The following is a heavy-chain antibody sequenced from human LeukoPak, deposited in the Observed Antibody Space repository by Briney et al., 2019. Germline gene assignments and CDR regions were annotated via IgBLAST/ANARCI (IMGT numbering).Heavy chain of an antibody. CDR1: GFTFSGYW. V-gene: IGHV3-7*01. CDR3: AREPYYYDSSGHDY. D-gene: IGHD3-22*01. CDR2: IKQDGSEK. J-gene: IGHJ4*02. Sequence: PGGSLRLSCAASGFTFSGYWMSWVRQAPGKGLEWVANIKQDGSEKYYVDSVKGRFTISRDNAKNSLYLQMNSLRAEDTAVYYCAREPYYYDSSGHDYWGQGTLVTVSS.